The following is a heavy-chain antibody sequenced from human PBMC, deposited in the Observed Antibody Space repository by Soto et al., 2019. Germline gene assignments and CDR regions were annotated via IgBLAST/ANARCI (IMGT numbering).Heavy chain of an antibody. V-gene: IGHV3-33*06. D-gene: IGHD6-19*01. J-gene: IGHJ5*02. CDR1: GVTFSSYG. Sequence: GGSLRLSCVASGVTFSSYGIHWARQAPGKGLEWVAGIWYDGSKRYYLDSVKGRFTISRDNSKNTVNLQMNSLRAEDTAVYYWAKSIAVAPGWIDPWGQGTLVSPSS. CDR3: AKSIAVAPGWIDP. CDR2: IWYDGSKR.